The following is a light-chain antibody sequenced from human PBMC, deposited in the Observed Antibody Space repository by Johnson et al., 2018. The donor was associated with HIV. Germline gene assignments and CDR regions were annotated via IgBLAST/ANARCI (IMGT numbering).Light chain of an antibody. CDR3: GTWDSSLREV. J-gene: IGLJ1*01. CDR2: EKN. V-gene: IGLV1-51*02. Sequence: QSVLTQPPSVSAAPGQKVTISCSGSSSNIGNNYVSWYQQLPGTAPKLLIYEKNKRPSGIPDRFSASKSGTSATLGITGLQTGDEADYYCGTWDSSLREVFGTGTKVTVL. CDR1: SSNIGNNY.